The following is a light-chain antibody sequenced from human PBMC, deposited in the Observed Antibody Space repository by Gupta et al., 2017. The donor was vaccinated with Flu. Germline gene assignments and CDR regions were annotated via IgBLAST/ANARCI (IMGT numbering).Light chain of an antibody. J-gene: IGKJ5*01. CDR2: DAS. CDR3: QQRSDWPSIT. Sequence: EIVLTHSPATLSLSTGERATLSCRASRSVSNYLAWYQQKPGQAPRLLIYDASNRDTGIPARFSGSGSGTDFTLTISSLDPEDFAVYYCQQRSDWPSITFGQGTRLEIK. CDR1: RSVSNY. V-gene: IGKV3-11*01.